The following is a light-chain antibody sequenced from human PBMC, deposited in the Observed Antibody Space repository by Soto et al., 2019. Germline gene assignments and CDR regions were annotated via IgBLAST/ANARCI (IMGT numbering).Light chain of an antibody. CDR3: QSYDSXLSAYV. CDR2: XXX. V-gene: IGLV1-40*01. CDR1: SSNIGAGYD. J-gene: IGLJ1*01. Sequence: CTGSSSNIGAGYDVHWYQQLPGTAPKXXXXXXXXRPSGVXXXXSGSKSGTSASLAITGLQAEDEADYYCQSYDSXLSAYVFGTGTKLTVL.